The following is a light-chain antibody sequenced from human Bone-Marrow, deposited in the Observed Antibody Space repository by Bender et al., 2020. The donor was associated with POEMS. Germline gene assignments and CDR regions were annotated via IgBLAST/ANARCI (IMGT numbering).Light chain of an antibody. CDR1: SSDVGSYNL. CDR2: EGS. CDR3: CSYAGSNSWV. V-gene: IGLV2-23*01. J-gene: IGLJ3*02. Sequence: QSAPTQPASVSGSPGQSITISCAGTSSDVGSYNLVSWYQQHPGKAPKLIIYEGSKRPSGVSNRFSGSKSGNTASLTISGLQSEDEADYYCCSYAGSNSWVFGGGTRLTVL.